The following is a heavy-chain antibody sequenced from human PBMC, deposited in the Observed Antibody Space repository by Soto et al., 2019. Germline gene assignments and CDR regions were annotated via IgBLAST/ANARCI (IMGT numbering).Heavy chain of an antibody. CDR1: GGSISSGPSY. D-gene: IGHD6-19*01. Sequence: PSETLSLTCTVSGGSISSGPSYWGWIRQPPGQGLEWVGSIYYLGNTYYNSSLGSRVVISVDKSKNQFSLKLRSVTAADTAVYYCASMNSSGWFEDYWAQRTLVTVSS. CDR2: IYYLGNT. CDR3: ASMNSSGWFEDY. V-gene: IGHV4-39*01. J-gene: IGHJ4*02.